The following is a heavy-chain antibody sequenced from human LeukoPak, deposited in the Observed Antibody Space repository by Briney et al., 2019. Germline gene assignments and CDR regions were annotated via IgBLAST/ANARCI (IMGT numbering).Heavy chain of an antibody. Sequence: PGGSLRLSCAASGFTFSSYAMSWVRQAPGKGLEWVSAISGSGGSTYYADSVKGRFTISRDNSKNTLYLQMNSLRAEDTAVYYCAKDSFFRQLVHPYDYWGQGTLVTVSS. CDR3: AKDSFFRQLVHPYDY. CDR2: ISGSGGST. V-gene: IGHV3-23*01. D-gene: IGHD6-6*01. J-gene: IGHJ4*02. CDR1: GFTFSSYA.